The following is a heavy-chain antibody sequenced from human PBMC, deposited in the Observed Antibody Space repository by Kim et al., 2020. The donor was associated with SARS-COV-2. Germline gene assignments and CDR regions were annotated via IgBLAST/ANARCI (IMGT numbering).Heavy chain of an antibody. V-gene: IGHV5-51*01. Sequence: PSFQGQVTISADQSISTAYLQWSSLKASDTAMYYCARSKRYFDWSGYFDLWGRGTLVTVSS. J-gene: IGHJ2*01. D-gene: IGHD3-9*01. CDR3: ARSKRYFDWSGYFDL.